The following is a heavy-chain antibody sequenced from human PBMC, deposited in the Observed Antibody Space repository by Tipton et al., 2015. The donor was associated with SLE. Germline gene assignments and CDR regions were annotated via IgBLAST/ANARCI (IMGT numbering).Heavy chain of an antibody. CDR3: AKDDSGANSLDY. J-gene: IGHJ4*02. V-gene: IGHV3-21*01. D-gene: IGHD4-17*01. Sequence: SLRLSCVTSGFTLRNFDMSWVRQAPGKGLEWVSTIGNDDTDTDYAGPVKGRFTISRDNAENTLYLLMSSLRAEDTAVYYCAKDDSGANSLDYWGQGTLVTVSS. CDR2: IGNDDTDT. CDR1: GFTLRNFD.